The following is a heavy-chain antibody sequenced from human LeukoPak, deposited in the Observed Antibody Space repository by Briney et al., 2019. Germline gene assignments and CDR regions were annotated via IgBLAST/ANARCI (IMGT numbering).Heavy chain of an antibody. D-gene: IGHD3-22*01. CDR2: ISGSGGST. Sequence: PGGSLRLSCAASGLTFSSYAMSWVRQAPGKGLEWVSAISGSGGSTYYADSVKGRFTISRDNSKNTLYLQMNSLRAEDTAVYYCAKCYDSSGYYYRIIDYWGQGTLVTVSS. CDR3: AKCYDSSGYYYRIIDY. J-gene: IGHJ4*02. CDR1: GLTFSSYA. V-gene: IGHV3-23*01.